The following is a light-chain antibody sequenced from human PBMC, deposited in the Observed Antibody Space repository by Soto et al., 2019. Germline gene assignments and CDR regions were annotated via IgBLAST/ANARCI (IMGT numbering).Light chain of an antibody. CDR1: QSVSSSY. CDR3: QQYGSSPRVT. CDR2: GAS. Sequence: EIVLTQSPGTLSLSPGERATLSCRASQSVSSSYLAWYQQKPGQAPRLLIYGASSRATGIPDRFSGSGSGTDFTLTTSRLEPEDFAVYYCQQYGSSPRVTFGGGTKVDIK. J-gene: IGKJ4*01. V-gene: IGKV3-20*01.